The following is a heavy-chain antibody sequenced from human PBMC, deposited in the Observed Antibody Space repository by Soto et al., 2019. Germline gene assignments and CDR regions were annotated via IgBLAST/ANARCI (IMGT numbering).Heavy chain of an antibody. CDR2: IYYSGST. CDR3: ARGFSENSTAALDY. CDR1: GGSISSGGYY. Sequence: SETLSLTCTVSGGSISSGGYYWSWIRQHPGKGLEWIGYIYYSGSTYYNPSLKSRVTISVDTSKNQFSLKLSSVTAADTAVYYCARGFSENSTAALDYWGQGTPVTVSS. V-gene: IGHV4-31*03. D-gene: IGHD2-2*01. J-gene: IGHJ4*02.